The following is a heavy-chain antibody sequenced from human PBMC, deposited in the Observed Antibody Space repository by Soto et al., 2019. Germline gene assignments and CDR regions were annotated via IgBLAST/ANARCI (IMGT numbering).Heavy chain of an antibody. Sequence: VGSLILSCSSSVFTFVSYFMDLVRQAAGKWLEWVAVISYDVIIKYYADSLKGRFTVSRDNSKNTLYLQMSSLRAEDTDVYYCVKDGSSGWQYYYGMDVWGQGTPVTVSS. CDR2: ISYDVIIK. CDR1: VFTFVSYF. V-gene: IGHV3-30*18. J-gene: IGHJ6*02. D-gene: IGHD6-19*01. CDR3: VKDGSSGWQYYYGMDV.